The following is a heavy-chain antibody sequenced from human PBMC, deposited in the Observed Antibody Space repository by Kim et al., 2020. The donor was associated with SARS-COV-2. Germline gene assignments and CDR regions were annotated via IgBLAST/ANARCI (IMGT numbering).Heavy chain of an antibody. CDR3: AREEWQRERRTDY. D-gene: IGHD3-3*01. Sequence: SETLSLTCAVYGGSLRPYYWGWVRQPPGKGLEWIGEINQSGRTDYNPSLKSRVTLSLDTSKNQLSLKLNSVTAADTAIYYCAREEWQRERRTDYWGQGTL. J-gene: IGHJ4*02. V-gene: IGHV4-34*01. CDR1: GGSLRPYY. CDR2: INQSGRT.